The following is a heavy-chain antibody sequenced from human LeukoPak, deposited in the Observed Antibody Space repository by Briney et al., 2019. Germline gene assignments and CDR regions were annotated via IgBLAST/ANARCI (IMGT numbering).Heavy chain of an antibody. CDR2: ISSDGVNK. J-gene: IGHJ4*02. CDR3: AKGQNYYDGSGYYSTDY. Sequence: GRSLRLSCAASGFTFSSFGMHWVRQAPGKGLEWVAVISSDGVNKYSADSVKGRFTISRDNSKNTLYLQMNSLRAADTAVYYCAKGQNYYDGSGYYSTDYCGQGTPVTVSS. CDR1: GFTFSSFG. V-gene: IGHV3-30*18. D-gene: IGHD3-22*01.